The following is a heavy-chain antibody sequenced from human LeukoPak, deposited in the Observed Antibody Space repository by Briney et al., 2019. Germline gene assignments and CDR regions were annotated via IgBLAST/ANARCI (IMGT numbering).Heavy chain of an antibody. J-gene: IGHJ3*02. CDR1: GFTFSNYW. D-gene: IGHD3/OR15-3a*01. Sequence: GGSLRLSCEGSGFTFSNYWMGWVRQAPGKGLQWVANIKTDGSEKYYVDSVKGRFTISRDNAKNSLYLQMNSLRAEDTAVYYCARDIGPSGGDAFDIWGQGTMVTVSS. CDR2: IKTDGSEK. V-gene: IGHV3-7*01. CDR3: ARDIGPSGGDAFDI.